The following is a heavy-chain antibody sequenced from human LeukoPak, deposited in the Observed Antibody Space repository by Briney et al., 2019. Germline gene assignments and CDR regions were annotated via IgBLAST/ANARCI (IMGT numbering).Heavy chain of an antibody. CDR2: INSDGSST. CDR3: ARGAAAAPNWFDP. J-gene: IGHJ5*02. V-gene: IGHV3-74*01. CDR1: GFTFSSYW. D-gene: IGHD6-13*01. Sequence: GGSLRLSCAASGFTFSSYWMNWARQAPGKGLVWVSRINSDGSSTSYADSVKGRFTISRDNAKNTLYLQMNNLRAEDTAVYYCARGAAAAPNWFDPWGQGTLVTVSS.